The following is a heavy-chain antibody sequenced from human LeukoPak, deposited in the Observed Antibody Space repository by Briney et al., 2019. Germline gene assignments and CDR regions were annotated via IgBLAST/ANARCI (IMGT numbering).Heavy chain of an antibody. CDR2: ISYDGSNK. D-gene: IGHD2-2*01. CDR3: ARGNIVPYQLLWGVGNP. J-gene: IGHJ5*02. CDR1: GFTVSSNY. V-gene: IGHV3-30*03. Sequence: GGSLRLSCAASGFTVSSNYMSWVRQAPGKGLEWVAVISYDGSNKYYADSVKGRFTISRDNSKNTLYLQMNSLRAEDTAVYYCARGNIVPYQLLWGVGNPWGQGTLVTVSS.